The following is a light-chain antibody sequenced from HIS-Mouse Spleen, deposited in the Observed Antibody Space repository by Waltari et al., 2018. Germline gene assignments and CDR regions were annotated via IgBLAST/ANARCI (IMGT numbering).Light chain of an antibody. CDR2: EGS. CDR3: CSYAGSSTFEV. V-gene: IGLV2-23*03. CDR1: SSDVGSYNL. J-gene: IGLJ2*01. Sequence: QSALTQPASVSGSPGKSITISCTGTSSDVGSYNLVPWYQQHPGKAPKLMIYEGSKRPSGVSNRFSGSKSGNTASLTISGLQAEDEADYYCCSYAGSSTFEVFGGGTKLTVL.